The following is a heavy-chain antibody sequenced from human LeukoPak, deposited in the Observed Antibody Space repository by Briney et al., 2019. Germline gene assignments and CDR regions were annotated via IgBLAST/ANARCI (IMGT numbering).Heavy chain of an antibody. Sequence: SVKVSCKASGGTFNSYAISWVRQAHGQGLEWMGGTIPIFGTANYAQKFQGRVTITADESTSTAYMELSSLRSEDTAVYYCACVGGIVVVPATNWFDPWGQGTLVTVSS. CDR1: GGTFNSYA. J-gene: IGHJ5*02. CDR2: TIPIFGTA. CDR3: ACVGGIVVVPATNWFDP. D-gene: IGHD2-2*01. V-gene: IGHV1-69*01.